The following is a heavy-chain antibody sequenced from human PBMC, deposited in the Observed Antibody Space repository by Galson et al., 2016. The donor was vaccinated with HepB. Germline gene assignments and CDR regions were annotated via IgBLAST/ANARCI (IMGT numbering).Heavy chain of an antibody. V-gene: IGHV3-11*01. J-gene: IGHJ4*02. D-gene: IGHD3-3*01. CDR2: ISSSGSSI. CDR3: ARGPWGWVLYGGGPSARFDY. Sequence: SLRLSCAASGFTFSDYYMSWIRQAPGKGLEWISYISSSGSSIYYADPVKGRFTISRDNARNSLYLQMNSLRAEDTAVYYCARGPWGWVLYGGGPSARFDYWGQGTLVTVSS. CDR1: GFTFSDYY.